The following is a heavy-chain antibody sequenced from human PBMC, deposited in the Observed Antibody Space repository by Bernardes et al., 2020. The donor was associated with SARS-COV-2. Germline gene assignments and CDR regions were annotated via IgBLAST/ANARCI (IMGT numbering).Heavy chain of an antibody. J-gene: IGHJ4*02. CDR2: MNRDGTII. CDR1: GFTFGIDW. V-gene: IGHV3-74*01. D-gene: IGHD2-8*01. Sequence: GSLRLSRAASGFTFGIDWMHWVRQAPGKGPVWVSRMNRDGTIIDHADSVKGRFTISRDNAKNTLYLQMHSLRAEDTALYYCVRDMYGSNDYWGRGTLVIVSS. CDR3: VRDMYGSNDY.